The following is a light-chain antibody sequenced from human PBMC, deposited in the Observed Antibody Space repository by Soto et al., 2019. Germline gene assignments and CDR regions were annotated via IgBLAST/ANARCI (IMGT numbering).Light chain of an antibody. Sequence: EIVMTQSQVTLSASPGERATLSCRASQTVSTNLAWYQQRPGQAPRLLIYDASTRVTGIPPRFSGSGSGTDFTLTISSLQSEDFAVYFCRQYTNSPQNFGQGTKLEIK. CDR1: QTVSTN. V-gene: IGKV3-15*01. J-gene: IGKJ2*01. CDR3: RQYTNSPQN. CDR2: DAS.